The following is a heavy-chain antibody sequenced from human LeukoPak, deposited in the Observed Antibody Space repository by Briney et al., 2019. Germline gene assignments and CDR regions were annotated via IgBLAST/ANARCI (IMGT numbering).Heavy chain of an antibody. CDR3: ARAKDGTNILDY. Sequence: GGSLRLSCAASGFTFSSYAMSWVRQVPGKGLEWVTLISYNGVIKYYADSVKGRFTISRDNSKNTLYLQMDTLRAEDTAVYYCARAKDGTNILDYWGQGTLVTVSS. CDR2: ISYNGVIK. CDR1: GFTFSSYA. D-gene: IGHD5-24*01. J-gene: IGHJ4*02. V-gene: IGHV3-30-3*01.